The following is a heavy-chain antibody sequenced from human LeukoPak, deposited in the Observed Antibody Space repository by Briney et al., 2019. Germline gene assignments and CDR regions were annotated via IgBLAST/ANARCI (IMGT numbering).Heavy chain of an antibody. V-gene: IGHV3-74*01. CDR3: AHGKGYLEY. D-gene: IGHD2/OR15-2a*01. Sequence: GGSLRLSCAASGFSFINYWMHWVRQAPGKGLVWVSRIRDDDSRTDYADSVKGRFTISRDSSKNTVYLQMNSLRSEDTAVYYCAHGKGYLEYWGQGTLVTVSS. CDR1: GFSFINYW. CDR2: IRDDDSRT. J-gene: IGHJ4*02.